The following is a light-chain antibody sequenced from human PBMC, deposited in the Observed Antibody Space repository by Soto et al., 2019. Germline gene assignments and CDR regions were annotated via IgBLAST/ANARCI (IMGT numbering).Light chain of an antibody. CDR3: SSYTSSSTYV. J-gene: IGLJ1*01. V-gene: IGLV2-14*01. CDR1: SSDVDGYNY. Sequence: QSVLTQPASVSGSPGQSITISCTGTSSDVDGYNYVSWYQRHPGKAPKLMIYEVSNRPSGVSNRFSGSKSGNTASLTISGLQAEDEADYYCSSYTSSSTYVFGTGTKVTVL. CDR2: EVS.